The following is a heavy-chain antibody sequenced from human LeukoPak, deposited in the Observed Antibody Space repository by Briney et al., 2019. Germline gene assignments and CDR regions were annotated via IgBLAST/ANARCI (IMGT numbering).Heavy chain of an antibody. CDR2: IYYSGST. CDR3: AGRIAARQVVYYGMDV. Sequence: PSETLSLTCTVSGGSISSYYWSWIRQPPGKGLEWIGYIYYSGSTNYNPSLKSRVTISVDTSENQFSLKLSSVTAADTAVYYCAGRIAARQVVYYGMDVWGQGTTVTVSS. V-gene: IGHV4-59*08. CDR1: GGSISSYY. D-gene: IGHD6-6*01. J-gene: IGHJ6*02.